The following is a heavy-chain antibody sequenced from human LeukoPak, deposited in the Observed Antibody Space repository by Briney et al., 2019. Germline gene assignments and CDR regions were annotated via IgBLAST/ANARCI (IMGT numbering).Heavy chain of an antibody. CDR2: ISYDGSNK. CDR3: ARDLGGYNEFDY. V-gene: IGHV3-30-3*01. Sequence: GGSLRLSCAASGFTFSSYAMHWVRQAPGKGLEWVAVISYDGSNKYYADSVKGRFTISRDNSKNTLYLQMNSLRAEDTAVYYCARDLGGYNEFDYWGQGTLVTVSS. D-gene: IGHD5-18*01. CDR1: GFTFSSYA. J-gene: IGHJ4*02.